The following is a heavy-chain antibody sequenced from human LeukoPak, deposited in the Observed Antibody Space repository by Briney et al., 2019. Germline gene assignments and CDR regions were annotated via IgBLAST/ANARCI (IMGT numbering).Heavy chain of an antibody. CDR3: ARDTDYYGSGRHGYFDH. Sequence: PGGSLRLSCAASGFSFSSFPINWVRQAPGKGLEWVSLIYSGGSTYSADSVKGRFIIPRDNSKNTLHLQMNSLRVEDTAVYYCARDTDYYGSGRHGYFDHWGQGTLVTVSS. CDR1: GFSFSSFP. J-gene: IGHJ1*01. D-gene: IGHD3-10*01. CDR2: IYSGGST. V-gene: IGHV3-66*01.